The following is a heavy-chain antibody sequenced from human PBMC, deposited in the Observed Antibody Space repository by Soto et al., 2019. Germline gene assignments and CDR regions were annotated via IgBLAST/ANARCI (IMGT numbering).Heavy chain of an antibody. V-gene: IGHV4-30-2*01. J-gene: IGHJ4*02. CDR1: GGSISSGSYS. Sequence: QLQLQESGSGLVKPSQTLSLTCVVSGGSISSGSYSWSWIRQPPGKGLEWIGYIYHSGSTNYNPSLKSRVTISVERSKNQFSLKLTSVTAADTAVYYCARGVRDGYNLGYYFDYWGQGTLVPVSS. D-gene: IGHD5-12*01. CDR3: ARGVRDGYNLGYYFDY. CDR2: IYHSGST.